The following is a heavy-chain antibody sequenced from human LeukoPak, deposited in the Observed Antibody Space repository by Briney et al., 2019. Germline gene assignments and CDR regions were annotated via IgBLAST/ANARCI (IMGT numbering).Heavy chain of an antibody. CDR3: ARAGDYYYSYMDV. CDR2: IYYSGST. Sequence: SETLSLTCAVYGGSFSSYYWSWIRQPPGKGLEWIGYIYYSGSTNYNPSLKSRVTISVDTSKNQFSLKLSSVTAADTALYYCARAGDYYYSYMDVWGKGTTVTVSS. D-gene: IGHD1-1*01. CDR1: GGSFSSYY. J-gene: IGHJ6*03. V-gene: IGHV4-59*01.